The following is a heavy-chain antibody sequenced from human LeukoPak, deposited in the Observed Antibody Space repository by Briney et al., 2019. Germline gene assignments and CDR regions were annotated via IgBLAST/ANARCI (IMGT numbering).Heavy chain of an antibody. D-gene: IGHD6-19*01. J-gene: IGHJ4*02. CDR3: ARDQGSLTRGWYTGY. CDR2: INPNTGET. Sequence: GASVKVSCKASGYTFTGYHIHWVRQAPGQGLEWMGRINPNTGETNFAQKFQGRVTMTRDTSITTAYMELGSLRPDDTAVYFCARDQGSLTRGWYTGYWGQGTQVTVSS. CDR1: GYTFTGYH. V-gene: IGHV1-2*06.